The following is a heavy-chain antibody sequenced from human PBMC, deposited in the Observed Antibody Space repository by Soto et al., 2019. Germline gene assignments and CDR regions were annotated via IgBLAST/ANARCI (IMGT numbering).Heavy chain of an antibody. Sequence: EVQLVESGGGLVQPGGSLRLSCAASGLTFSSYSMNWVRQAPGKGLEWVSYISSSSSTIYYADSVKGRFNISRDNAKNSLYLQMNSLRDEDTAVYYCARALPPGRKSSSDLAYWGQGTLVTVSS. CDR2: ISSSSSTI. D-gene: IGHD6-19*01. CDR3: ARALPPGRKSSSDLAY. J-gene: IGHJ4*02. CDR1: GLTFSSYS. V-gene: IGHV3-48*02.